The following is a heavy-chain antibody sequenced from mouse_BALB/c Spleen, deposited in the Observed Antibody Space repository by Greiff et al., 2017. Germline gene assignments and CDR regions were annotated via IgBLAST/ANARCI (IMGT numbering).Heavy chain of an antibody. CDR1: GYTFTSYY. Sequence: GQLQQSGPELVKPGASVRISCKASGYTFTSYYIHWVKQRPGQGLEWIGWIYPGNVNTKYNEKFKGKATLTADKSSSTAYMQLSSLTSEDSAVYFCARGGRSLLGFAYWGQGTLVTVSA. J-gene: IGHJ3*01. CDR3: ARGGRSLLGFAY. V-gene: IGHV1S56*01. D-gene: IGHD1-2*01. CDR2: IYPGNVNT.